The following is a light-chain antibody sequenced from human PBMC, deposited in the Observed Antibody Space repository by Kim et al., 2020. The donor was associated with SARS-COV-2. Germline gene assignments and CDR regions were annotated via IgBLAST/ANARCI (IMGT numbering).Light chain of an antibody. CDR3: QQYNNWPLYS. J-gene: IGKJ2*03. CDR1: ESVNNH. Sequence: EIVLAQSPVTLSVSPGEGATLSCRASESVNNHLAWYQKRPGQAPRLLIYGVSTRATGIPARFTDNGSETEFTLTINSLQSEDFAVYYCQQYNNWPLYSFGQGTKLEI. CDR2: GVS. V-gene: IGKV3-15*01.